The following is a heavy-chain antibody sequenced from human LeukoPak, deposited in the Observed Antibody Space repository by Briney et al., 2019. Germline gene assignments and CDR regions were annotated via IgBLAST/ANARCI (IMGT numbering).Heavy chain of an antibody. J-gene: IGHJ4*02. CDR2: IYPSGST. D-gene: IGHD5-24*01. V-gene: IGHV4-4*07. CDR1: GGSISSYY. CDR3: VRDKGDGTRPSSERFDY. Sequence: SETLSLTCTVSGGSISSYYWSWIRQPAGKGLEWIGRIYPSGSTNYNPSLKSRVTMSVDTSKNQFSLKLSSVTAADTAVYYCVRDKGDGTRPSSERFDYWGQGTLVTVSS.